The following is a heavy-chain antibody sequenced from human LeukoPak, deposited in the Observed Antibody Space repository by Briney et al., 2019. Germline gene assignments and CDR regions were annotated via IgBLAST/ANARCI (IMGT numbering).Heavy chain of an antibody. CDR3: ARINPGPAAQFDY. V-gene: IGHV1-2*02. CDR2: INPNSGGT. Sequence: ASVKVSCKASGYTFTGYYMHWVRQAPGQGLEWMGWINPNSGGTNYAQKFQGRVTMTRDTSISTAYMELSRLRSDDTAVYYCARINPGPAAQFDYWGQGTLVTVSS. D-gene: IGHD6-13*01. CDR1: GYTFTGYY. J-gene: IGHJ4*02.